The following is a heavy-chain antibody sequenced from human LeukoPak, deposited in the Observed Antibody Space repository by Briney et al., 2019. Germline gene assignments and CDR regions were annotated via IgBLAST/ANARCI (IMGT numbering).Heavy chain of an antibody. D-gene: IGHD3-10*01. Sequence: GGSLRLSCSASGFTFSSYAMSWVRQAPGKGLEWVSAISGSGGSTYYADSVKGRFTISRDNSKNTLYLQMNSLRAEDTAVYYCARVKTTYYYGSGSRGAFDIWGQGTMVTVSS. CDR2: ISGSGGST. CDR1: GFTFSSYA. J-gene: IGHJ3*02. CDR3: ARVKTTYYYGSGSRGAFDI. V-gene: IGHV3-23*01.